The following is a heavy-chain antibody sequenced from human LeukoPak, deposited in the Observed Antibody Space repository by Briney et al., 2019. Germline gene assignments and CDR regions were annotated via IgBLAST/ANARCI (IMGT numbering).Heavy chain of an antibody. CDR1: GGSISSGSYY. J-gene: IGHJ6*03. Sequence: SQTLSLTCTVSGGSISSGSYYWGWIRQHPGKGLEWIGYIHNTGKTDYNPSLKSRIIISLDTSKNRFSLRLSSVTAVDTALYYCARKNDYGDSYYMDVWGKGTTVTVSS. D-gene: IGHD4-17*01. V-gene: IGHV4-31*03. CDR2: IHNTGKT. CDR3: ARKNDYGDSYYMDV.